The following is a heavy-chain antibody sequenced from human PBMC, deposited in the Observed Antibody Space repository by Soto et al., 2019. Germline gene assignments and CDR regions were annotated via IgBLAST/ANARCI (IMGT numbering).Heavy chain of an antibody. V-gene: IGHV1-69*12. J-gene: IGHJ4*02. CDR2: IIPIFGTA. D-gene: IGHD2-21*02. Sequence: QVQLVQSGAEVKKPGSSVKVFYKASGGTFSSYAISWVRQAPGQGLEWMGGIIPIFGTANYAQKFQGRVTITADESTSTAYMELSSLRSEDTAVYYCARMGPCGGDCYSSLDYWGQGTLVTVSS. CDR1: GGTFSSYA. CDR3: ARMGPCGGDCYSSLDY.